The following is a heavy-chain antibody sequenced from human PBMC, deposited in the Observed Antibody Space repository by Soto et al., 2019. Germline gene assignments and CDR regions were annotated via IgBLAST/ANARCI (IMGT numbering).Heavy chain of an antibody. Sequence: PSETLSLTCTVSGGSISSYYWSWIRQPPGKGLEWIGYIYYSGSTNYNPSLKSRVTISVDTSKNQFSLKLTSVTAADTALYYCARDYFDSSDYTTNWFDPWGQGTLVTVLL. V-gene: IGHV4-59*12. CDR1: GGSISSYY. CDR2: IYYSGST. D-gene: IGHD3-22*01. J-gene: IGHJ5*02. CDR3: ARDYFDSSDYTTNWFDP.